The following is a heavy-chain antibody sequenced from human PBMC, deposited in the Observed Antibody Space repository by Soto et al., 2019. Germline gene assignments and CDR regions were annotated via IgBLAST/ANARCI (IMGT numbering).Heavy chain of an antibody. V-gene: IGHV1-8*01. CDR2: MNPNSGNT. J-gene: IGHJ4*02. CDR3: ARGLLNCSSTSCAYYFDY. CDR1: GYTFTSYD. Sequence: ASVKVSCKASGYTFTSYDINWVRQATGQGLEWMGWMNPNSGNTGYAQKFQGRVTMTRNTSISTAYMELSSLRSEDTAVYYCARGLLNCSSTSCAYYFDYWGQGTLVTVSS. D-gene: IGHD2-2*01.